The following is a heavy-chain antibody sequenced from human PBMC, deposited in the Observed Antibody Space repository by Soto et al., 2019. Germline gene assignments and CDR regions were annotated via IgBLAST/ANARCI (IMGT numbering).Heavy chain of an antibody. D-gene: IGHD5-18*01. Sequence: SETLSLTCTVSGSSLSGHYWSWMRQPPGKGLECIGYIYYGGSPNYNPSLKSRVTISVDTPKTQFSLELSSVTAADTAVYYCTCIFSGGYGYGFYYYGMDVWGQGTTVTVSS. CDR1: GSSLSGHY. V-gene: IGHV4-59*08. J-gene: IGHJ6*02. CDR2: IYYGGSP. CDR3: TCIFSGGYGYGFYYYGMDV.